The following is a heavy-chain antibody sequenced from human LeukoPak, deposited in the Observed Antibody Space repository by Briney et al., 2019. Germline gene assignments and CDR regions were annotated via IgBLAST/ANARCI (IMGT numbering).Heavy chain of an antibody. CDR3: ARAGGPFDY. V-gene: IGHV4-61*01. Sequence: SETLSLTCTVSGGSISSGSYYWSWIRQPPGKGLEWIGYIYYSGSTNYNPSLKSRVTISVDTSKNQFSLKLSSVTAADTAVYYCARAGGPFDYWGQGTLVTVSS. CDR1: GGSISSGSYY. J-gene: IGHJ4*02. CDR2: IYYSGST. D-gene: IGHD2-8*02.